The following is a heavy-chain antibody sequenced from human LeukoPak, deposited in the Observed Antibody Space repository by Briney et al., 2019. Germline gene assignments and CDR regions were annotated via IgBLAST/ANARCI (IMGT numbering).Heavy chain of an antibody. CDR1: GFTFSSYS. CDR2: ISSSSSYI. Sequence: GGSLRLSCAASGFTFSSYSMNWVRQAPGKGLEWVSSISSSSSYIYYADSVKGRFTISRDNAKNSLYLQMNSLRTEDTAVYYCARDGCGGDCYFDYWGQGTLVTVSS. D-gene: IGHD2-21*02. V-gene: IGHV3-21*01. CDR3: ARDGCGGDCYFDY. J-gene: IGHJ4*02.